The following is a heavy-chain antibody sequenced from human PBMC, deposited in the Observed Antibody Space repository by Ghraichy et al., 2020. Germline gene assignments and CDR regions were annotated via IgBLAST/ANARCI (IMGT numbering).Heavy chain of an antibody. Sequence: ASVKVSCKASGSHFKSSSISWDRQSPVQVLEKKGWVTAYNGDTNYAQKFQDRVTMTTETSTNTAYMELRSLRYDDSAIYYCVRDPYSGYDSRDYWGQGTLVTVSS. CDR1: GSHFKSSS. CDR3: VRDPYSGYDSRDY. V-gene: IGHV1-18*04. J-gene: IGHJ4*02. D-gene: IGHD5-12*01. CDR2: VTAYNGDT.